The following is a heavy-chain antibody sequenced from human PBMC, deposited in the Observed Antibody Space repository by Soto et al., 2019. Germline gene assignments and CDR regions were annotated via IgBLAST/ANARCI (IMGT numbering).Heavy chain of an antibody. J-gene: IGHJ4*02. V-gene: IGHV3-74*01. CDR2: INSDGSST. CDR1: GFTFSSYW. D-gene: IGHD6-19*01. Sequence: GGSLRLSCAASGFTFSSYWMHWVRQAPGKGLVWVSRINSDGSSTSYADSVKGRFTISRDNAKNTLYLQMNSLRAEDMAVYYCAKEGEHSSGWANFDYWGQGTLVTVSS. CDR3: AKEGEHSSGWANFDY.